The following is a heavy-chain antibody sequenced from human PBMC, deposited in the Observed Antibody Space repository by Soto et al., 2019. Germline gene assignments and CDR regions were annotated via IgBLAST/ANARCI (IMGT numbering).Heavy chain of an antibody. CDR2: ISYDGANQ. CDR1: GFSFSAYA. Sequence: QVLLVESGGGVVQPGTSVRLSCAASGFSFSAYAMHWVRQAPGKGLEWVAMISYDGANQYYADSVRGRITISRDNSKNTLYLEMNSLRPEDTAVFYCARRASRAVPHFDRWGQGVLVTVSS. D-gene: IGHD2-2*01. V-gene: IGHV3-30-3*01. J-gene: IGHJ4*02. CDR3: ARRASRAVPHFDR.